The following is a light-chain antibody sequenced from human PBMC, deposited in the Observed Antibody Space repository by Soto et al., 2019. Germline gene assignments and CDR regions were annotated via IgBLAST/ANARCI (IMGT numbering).Light chain of an antibody. CDR2: AAS. CDR1: QDIRNF. Sequence: DIQMTQSPPSLSASVGDRVTITCRASQDIRNFVAWYQQKPGKAPKLLIYAASTLQSGVPSRFSGSGSGTDFTLTINSLQPEYVATYSCQKYSSVPVFGPGTKVEIK. J-gene: IGKJ3*01. V-gene: IGKV1-27*01. CDR3: QKYSSVPV.